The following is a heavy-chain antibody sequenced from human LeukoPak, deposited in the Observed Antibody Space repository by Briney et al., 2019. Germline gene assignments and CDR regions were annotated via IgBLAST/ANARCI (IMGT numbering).Heavy chain of an antibody. Sequence: PGGSLRLSCAASGFTFSGYGMHWVRQAPGKGPQWVAVISYDGNTKYYADSVKGRFTISRDNSKDTLYLQMNSLRPEDTAVYYCGKGPESFRFGVHYWGQGNLVTVSS. D-gene: IGHD3-10*01. J-gene: IGHJ4*02. CDR2: ISYDGNTK. CDR1: GFTFSGYG. V-gene: IGHV3-30*18. CDR3: GKGPESFRFGVHY.